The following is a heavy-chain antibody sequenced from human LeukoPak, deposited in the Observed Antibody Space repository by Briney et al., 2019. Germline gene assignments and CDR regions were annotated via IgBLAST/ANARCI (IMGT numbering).Heavy chain of an antibody. D-gene: IGHD3-10*01. CDR3: AREKVTMVRGVIDAFDI. CDR1: GGTFSSYA. J-gene: IGHJ3*02. V-gene: IGHV1-69*05. CDR2: IIPIFGSV. Sequence: ASVKVSCKASGGTFSSYAITWVRQAPGQGLEWMGGIIPIFGSVEYSQKFQGRVTITRDTSASTAYMELSSLRSEDTAVYYCAREKVTMVRGVIDAFDIWGQGTMVTVSS.